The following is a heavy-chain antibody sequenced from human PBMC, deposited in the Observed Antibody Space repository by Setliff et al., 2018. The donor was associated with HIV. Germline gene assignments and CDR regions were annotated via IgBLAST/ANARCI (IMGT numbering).Heavy chain of an antibody. CDR2: ITGSGTNT. D-gene: IGHD3-16*01. CDR1: GFSFSSHV. V-gene: IGHV3-23*01. J-gene: IGHJ5*02. Sequence: GESLRLSCAASGFSFSSHVMTWARQAPGKGLEWVSSITGSGTNTYYTDSVRGRFTLSRDNSRNTVFLQMNSLRVEDTAVYYCTKEWGPSAQPINWFDPWGQGTQVTVSS. CDR3: TKEWGPSAQPINWFDP.